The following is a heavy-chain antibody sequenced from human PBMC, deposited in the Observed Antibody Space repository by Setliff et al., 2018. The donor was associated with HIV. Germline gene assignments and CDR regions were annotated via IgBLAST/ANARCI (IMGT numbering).Heavy chain of an antibody. CDR1: GFTFGSYA. CDR2: ISGSGDST. V-gene: IGHV3-23*01. CDR3: AKTLPTLHPPHDYYFAMDV. D-gene: IGHD2-15*01. J-gene: IGHJ6*02. Sequence: GESLTISCAPSGFTFGSYAMSWVRQAPGKGLEWVSVISGSGDSTFYADSLKGRFTISRDNSKNTLYLQMNSLRAEDTAVYYCAKTLPTLHPPHDYYFAMDVWGQGTTVTVSS.